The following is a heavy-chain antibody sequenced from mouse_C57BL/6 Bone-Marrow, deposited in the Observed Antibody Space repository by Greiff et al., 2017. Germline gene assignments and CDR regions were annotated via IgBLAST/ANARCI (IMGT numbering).Heavy chain of an antibody. V-gene: IGHV1-55*01. Sequence: QVQLQQSGAELVKPGASVKMSCKASGYTFTSYWITWVKQRPGQGLEWIGDIYPGSGSTNYNEKFKSKATLPVVTSSSTAYMQLSSLTSEDSAVYYCERPYYGNYWYFDVWGTGTTVTVSS. CDR3: ERPYYGNYWYFDV. CDR1: GYTFTSYW. D-gene: IGHD2-10*01. J-gene: IGHJ1*03. CDR2: IYPGSGST.